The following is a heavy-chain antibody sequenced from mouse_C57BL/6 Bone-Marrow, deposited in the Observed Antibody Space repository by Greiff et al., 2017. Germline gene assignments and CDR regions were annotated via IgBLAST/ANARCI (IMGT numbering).Heavy chain of an antibody. V-gene: IGHV14-2*01. CDR2: IDPEDGET. D-gene: IGHD1-1*01. Sequence: EVKLQQSGAELVKPGASVKLSCTASGFNIKDYYIHWVKQRTEQGLEWIGRIDPEDGETKYAPKFQDKATITADTSSNTAYLQLSSLTSEDTAVYYCTRSLSYYGTNNWGQGTTLSVSS. J-gene: IGHJ2*01. CDR1: GFNIKDYY. CDR3: TRSLSYYGTNN.